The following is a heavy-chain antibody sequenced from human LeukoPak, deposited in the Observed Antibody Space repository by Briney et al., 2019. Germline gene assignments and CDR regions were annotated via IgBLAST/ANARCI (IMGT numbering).Heavy chain of an antibody. J-gene: IGHJ4*02. Sequence: KSSETLSLTCTVSGGSISSYYWSWIRQPPGKGLEWIGYFYYSGSTNYNPSLKSRVTISVDTSKNQFSLKLSSVTAADTAVYYCARHFRTAFGELFYYFDYWGQGTLVTVSS. CDR2: FYYSGST. CDR3: ARHFRTAFGELFYYFDY. D-gene: IGHD3-10*01. V-gene: IGHV4-59*08. CDR1: GGSISSYY.